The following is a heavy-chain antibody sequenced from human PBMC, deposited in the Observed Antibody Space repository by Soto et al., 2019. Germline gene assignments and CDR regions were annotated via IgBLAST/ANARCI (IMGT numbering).Heavy chain of an antibody. V-gene: IGHV3-30*18. Sequence: GGSLRLSCAASGFTFSSYGMHWVRQAPGKGLEWVAVISYDGSNKYYADSVKGRFTISRDNSKNTLYLQMNSLRAEDTAVYYCAKDRHYDILTGRYYYGVDVWGQGTTVTVSS. CDR3: AKDRHYDILTGRYYYGVDV. D-gene: IGHD3-9*01. CDR1: GFTFSSYG. CDR2: ISYDGSNK. J-gene: IGHJ6*02.